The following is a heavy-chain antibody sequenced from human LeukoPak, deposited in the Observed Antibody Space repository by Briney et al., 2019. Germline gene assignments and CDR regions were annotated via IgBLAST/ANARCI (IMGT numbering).Heavy chain of an antibody. D-gene: IGHD1-26*01. CDR2: TTSSSTYT. J-gene: IGHJ6*03. V-gene: IGHV3-21*01. CDR3: ARDPYSGTYGNTYYYYMDV. CDR1: GFSFSSYN. Sequence: GGSLRLSCEASGFSFSSYNMDWVRQTPGKGLEWISSTTSSSTYTFYADSVKGRFTISRDNARNSLYLQMNSLRVEDTAVYYCARDPYSGTYGNTYYYYMDVWGKGTTVTISS.